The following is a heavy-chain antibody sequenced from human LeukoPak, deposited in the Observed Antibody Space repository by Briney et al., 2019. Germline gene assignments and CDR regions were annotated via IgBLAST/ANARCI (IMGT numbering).Heavy chain of an antibody. CDR3: ARVSWFPGTSYYYMDV. Sequence: SETLSLTCTVSGGSISRYYWSWNRQPPGKGLEWFGYVYDSGTTNYNPSLKSRVTISVDTSKNQFSLKLSSVTAADTAVYYCARVSWFPGTSYYYMDVWGKGTTVTVSS. CDR2: VYDSGTT. J-gene: IGHJ6*03. V-gene: IGHV4-59*01. D-gene: IGHD1-1*01. CDR1: GGSISRYY.